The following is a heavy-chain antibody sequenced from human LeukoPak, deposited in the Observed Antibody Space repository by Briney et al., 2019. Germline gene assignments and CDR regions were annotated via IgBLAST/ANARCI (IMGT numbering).Heavy chain of an antibody. CDR3: AKRERRIVDY. CDR1: GFTFSSYG. J-gene: IGHJ4*02. CDR2: IRYDGSNK. D-gene: IGHD2/OR15-2a*01. V-gene: IGHV3-30*02. Sequence: GGSLRLSCVASGFTFSSYGMHWVRQAPGKGLEWVSFIRYDGSNKYYADSVKGRLTISRDNSKNTLYLQMNSLRAEDTAVYYCAKRERRIVDYWGQGTLVTVSS.